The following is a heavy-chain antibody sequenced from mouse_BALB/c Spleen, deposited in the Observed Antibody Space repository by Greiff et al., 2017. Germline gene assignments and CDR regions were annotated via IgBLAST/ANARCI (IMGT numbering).Heavy chain of an antibody. V-gene: IGHV14-3*02. D-gene: IGHD4-1*01. CDR3: STANWDVDYYAMDY. J-gene: IGHJ4*01. Sequence: VQLQQSGAELVKPGASVKLSCTASGFNIKDTYMHWVKQRPEQGLEWIGRIDPANGNTKYDPKFQGKATITADTSSNTAYLQLSSLTSEDTAVYYFSTANWDVDYYAMDYWGQGTSVTGSS. CDR2: IDPANGNT. CDR1: GFNIKDTY.